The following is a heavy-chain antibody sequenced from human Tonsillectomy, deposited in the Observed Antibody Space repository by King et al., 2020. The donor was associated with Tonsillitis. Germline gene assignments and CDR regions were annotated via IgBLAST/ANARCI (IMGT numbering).Heavy chain of an antibody. D-gene: IGHD6-19*01. CDR3: ARDANFGYGSARYDVFDI. CDR1: EFTLRTYW. V-gene: IGHV3-7*01. J-gene: IGHJ3*02. Sequence: VQLVESGGGLVQPGESLRLSCAASEFTLRTYWMTWIRQAPGKGLEWVANIRSDGSQTNYLDSVKGRFTIFRDNAKNSVYLQMNSLRAEDTAIYHCARDANFGYGSARYDVFDIWGRGTMVTVSS. CDR2: IRSDGSQT.